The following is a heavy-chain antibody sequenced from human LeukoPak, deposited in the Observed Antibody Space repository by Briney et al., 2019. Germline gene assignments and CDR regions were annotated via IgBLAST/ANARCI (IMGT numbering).Heavy chain of an antibody. D-gene: IGHD5-18*01. Sequence: GTLRLSCAASGFTFSSYGMSWVRQAPGKGLEWVSAVSGSGSSTYYADSVKGRFTISRDNSKNTLYLQMNSLRAEDTAVYYCAKEEAWIQLWHVSPLDYWGQGTLVTVSS. V-gene: IGHV3-23*01. CDR2: VSGSGSST. J-gene: IGHJ4*02. CDR3: AKEEAWIQLWHVSPLDY. CDR1: GFTFSSYG.